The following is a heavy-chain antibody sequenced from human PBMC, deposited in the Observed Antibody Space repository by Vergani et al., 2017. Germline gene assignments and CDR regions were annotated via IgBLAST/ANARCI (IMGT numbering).Heavy chain of an antibody. D-gene: IGHD3-3*01. CDR3: AKEGSYDFWSGYFDY. J-gene: IGHJ4*02. CDR1: GFTFDDYA. CDR2: ISGDGGST. Sequence: EVQLVESGGGVVQPGGSLRLSCAASGFTFDDYAMPWVRQAPGRGLEWVSLISGDGGSTYYSDSVKGRFTISRDNSKNSLYLQMNSLRTEDTALYYCAKEGSYDFWSGYFDYWGQGTLVTVSS. V-gene: IGHV3-43*02.